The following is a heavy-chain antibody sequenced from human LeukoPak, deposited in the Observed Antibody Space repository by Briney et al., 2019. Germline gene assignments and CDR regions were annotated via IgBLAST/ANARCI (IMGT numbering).Heavy chain of an antibody. CDR2: ISRDGSST. CDR1: GFTFSSYA. D-gene: IGHD2-15*01. CDR3: ARVGVVVYAFDI. J-gene: IGHJ3*02. V-gene: IGHV3-74*01. Sequence: GGSLRLSCAASGFTFSSYAMHWVRQAPGKGLVWVSRISRDGSSTSYADSVKGRFTISRDNAKNTLYLHMNSLRAEDTAVYYCARVGVVVYAFDIWGQGTMVTVSS.